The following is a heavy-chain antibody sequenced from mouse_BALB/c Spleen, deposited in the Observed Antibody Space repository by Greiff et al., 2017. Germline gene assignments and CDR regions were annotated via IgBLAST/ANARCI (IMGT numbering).Heavy chain of an antibody. D-gene: IGHD2-4*01. V-gene: IGHV5-17*02. CDR1: GFTFSSFG. CDR2: ISSGSSTI. CDR3: ARYDYEMDY. J-gene: IGHJ4*01. Sequence: EVQGVESGGGLVQPGGSRKLSCAASGFTFSSFGMHWVRQAPEKGLEWVAYISSGSSTIYYADTVKGRFTISRDNPKNTLFLQMTSLRSEDTAMYYCARYDYEMDYWGQGTSVTVSS.